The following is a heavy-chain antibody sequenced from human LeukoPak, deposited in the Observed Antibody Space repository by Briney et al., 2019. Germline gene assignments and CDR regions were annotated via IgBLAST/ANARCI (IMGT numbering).Heavy chain of an antibody. V-gene: IGHV1-18*01. J-gene: IGHJ4*02. CDR2: ISAYNGNT. CDR3: AREFLGITGTTVDY. Sequence: GASAKVSCKASGYTFTSYGISWVRQAPGQGLEWMGWISAYNGNTNYAQKLQGRVTMTTDTSTSTAYMELRSLRSDDTAVYYCAREFLGITGTTVDYWGQGTLVTVSS. D-gene: IGHD1-7*01. CDR1: GYTFTSYG.